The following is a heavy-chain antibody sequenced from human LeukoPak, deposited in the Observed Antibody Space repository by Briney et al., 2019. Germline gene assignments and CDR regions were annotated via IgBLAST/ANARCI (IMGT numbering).Heavy chain of an antibody. J-gene: IGHJ4*02. CDR3: ARHLRDFGVVRSYPDY. V-gene: IGHV5-51*01. D-gene: IGHD3-3*01. CDR1: GYSFASYW. Sequence: GESLKISCKGSGYSFASYWIGWVRQMPGKGLEWMGIIYPGDSGTRYSPSFQGQVTISADKSISTAYLQWSGLKASDTAMYYCARHLRDFGVVRSYPDYWGQGTLVTVSS. CDR2: IYPGDSGT.